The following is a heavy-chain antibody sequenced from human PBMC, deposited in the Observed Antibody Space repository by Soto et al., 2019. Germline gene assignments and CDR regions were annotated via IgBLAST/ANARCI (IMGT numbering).Heavy chain of an antibody. V-gene: IGHV1-3*01. CDR3: AIEGRSGWLDY. Sequence: QVQLVHSGAEAKKPGAAVQVSCKASGNTFTSYAIHWVRQAPGQRLEWMGRIDAGNGNTKYSQKFQDRVTITRDTSASTAYMELSSVRSEDTAVYYCAIEGRSGWLDYWGQGTLVTVSS. D-gene: IGHD6-19*01. CDR2: IDAGNGNT. J-gene: IGHJ4*02. CDR1: GNTFTSYA.